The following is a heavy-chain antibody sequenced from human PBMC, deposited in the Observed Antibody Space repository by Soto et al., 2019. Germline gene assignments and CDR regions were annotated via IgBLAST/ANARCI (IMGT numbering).Heavy chain of an antibody. D-gene: IGHD3-10*01. V-gene: IGHV1-3*01. J-gene: IGHJ6*02. CDR1: GYTFTSYA. CDR3: ARATSVYYGMDV. Sequence: QVQLVQSGAEVKKPGASVKVSCKASGYTFTSYAMHWVRQAPGQRLEWMGWINAGNGNRKYSQKFQGRVTITRDTSASTAYMERSRLRSEDTAVYYWARATSVYYGMDVWGQGTTVTVSS. CDR2: INAGNGNR.